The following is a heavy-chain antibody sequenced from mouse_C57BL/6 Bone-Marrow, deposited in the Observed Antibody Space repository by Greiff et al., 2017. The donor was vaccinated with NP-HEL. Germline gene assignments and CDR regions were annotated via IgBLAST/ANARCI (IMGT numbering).Heavy chain of an antibody. D-gene: IGHD1-1*01. Sequence: VQLKQSGPELVKPGASVKIPCKASGYTFTDYNMDWVKQSHGKSLEWIGDINPNNGGTIYNQKFKGKATLTVDKSSSTAYMELRSLTSEDTAVYYCARVPFYGSSEYYAMDYWGQGTSVTVSS. CDR3: ARVPFYGSSEYYAMDY. V-gene: IGHV1-18*01. J-gene: IGHJ4*01. CDR1: GYTFTDYN. CDR2: INPNNGGT.